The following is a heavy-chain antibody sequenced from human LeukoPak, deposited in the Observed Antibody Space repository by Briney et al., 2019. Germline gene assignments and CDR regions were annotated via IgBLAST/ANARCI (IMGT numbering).Heavy chain of an antibody. CDR2: IYSGGST. J-gene: IGHJ4*02. Sequence: GGSLRLSCAASGFTVSSNYMSWVRQAPGKGLEWVSVIYSGGSTYYADSVKGGFTISRDNSKNTLYLQMNSLRAEDTAVYYCARDRPTYYYDSSGYPTEYYFDYWGQGTLVTVSS. CDR3: ARDRPTYYYDSSGYPTEYYFDY. D-gene: IGHD3-22*01. CDR1: GFTVSSNY. V-gene: IGHV3-66*01.